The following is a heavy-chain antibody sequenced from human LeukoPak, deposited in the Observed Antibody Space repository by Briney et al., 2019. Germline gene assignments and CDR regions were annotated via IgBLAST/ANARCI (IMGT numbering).Heavy chain of an antibody. CDR2: IKQDGSEQ. CDR1: GFTFTTYW. CDR3: ARDFRFHDDY. V-gene: IGHV3-7*01. Sequence: PGGSLRLSCAASGFTFTTYWMGWVRQAPGKGLEWVANIKQDGSEQYYVDSVKGRFTISRDNAKNSLSLQMNSLRAEDTAVYYCARDFRFHDDYWGQGTLVTVSS. J-gene: IGHJ4*02.